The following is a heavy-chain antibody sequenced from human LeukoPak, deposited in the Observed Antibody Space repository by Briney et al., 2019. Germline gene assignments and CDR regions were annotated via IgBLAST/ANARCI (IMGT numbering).Heavy chain of an antibody. CDR2: IYYSGST. CDR1: GGSISSSSYY. Sequence: SETLSLTCTVSGGSISSSSYYWGWIRQPPGKGLEWIGSIYYSGSTYYNPSLKSRVTISVDTSKNQFSLKLSSVTAADTAVYYCARLRGLGIDYWGQGTLVTVSS. J-gene: IGHJ4*02. CDR3: ARLRGLGIDY. V-gene: IGHV4-39*01. D-gene: IGHD7-27*01.